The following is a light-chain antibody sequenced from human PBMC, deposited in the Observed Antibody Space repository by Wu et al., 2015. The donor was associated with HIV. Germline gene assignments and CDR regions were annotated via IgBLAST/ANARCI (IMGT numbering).Light chain of an antibody. Sequence: EIVLTQSPGTLSLSPGERATLSCRASQTVSSSYLAWYQQKLGQGPRLLIYGASSRAAGIPDRFSGSGSGTDFSLTIRRLEPEDFAVYYCQQYGSFSLTFGGGTKVEI. CDR2: GAS. CDR1: QTVSSSY. J-gene: IGKJ4*01. V-gene: IGKV3-20*01. CDR3: QQYGSFSLT.